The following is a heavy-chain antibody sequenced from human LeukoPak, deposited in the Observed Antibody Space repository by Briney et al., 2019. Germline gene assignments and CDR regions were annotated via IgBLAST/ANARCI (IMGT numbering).Heavy chain of an antibody. Sequence: GGSLRLSCTASGFTFSNHWMSWVRQAPGKGQEWVANIKQDGSEKYYVDSVKGRFTISRDNAKNSLYLQMNSLRAEDTAVYYCARGGGSYYNYWGQGTLVTVSS. CDR3: ARGGGSYYNY. CDR1: GFTFSNHW. V-gene: IGHV3-7*04. D-gene: IGHD1-26*01. CDR2: IKQDGSEK. J-gene: IGHJ4*02.